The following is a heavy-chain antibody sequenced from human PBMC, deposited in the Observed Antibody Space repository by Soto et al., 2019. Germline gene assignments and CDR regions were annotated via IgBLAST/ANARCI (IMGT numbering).Heavy chain of an antibody. J-gene: IGHJ5*02. D-gene: IGHD4-17*01. Sequence: SDPLSLTCTVSGTLIGSYYWSWIRQPPGNGLERIEYIYYSGSTNYNPSLKSRVTISVDTSKNQFSLKLSSVTAADTAVYYCARDHYGDYEDWFDPWGHGTLVTVSS. CDR1: GTLIGSYY. V-gene: IGHV4-59*01. CDR2: IYYSGST. CDR3: ARDHYGDYEDWFDP.